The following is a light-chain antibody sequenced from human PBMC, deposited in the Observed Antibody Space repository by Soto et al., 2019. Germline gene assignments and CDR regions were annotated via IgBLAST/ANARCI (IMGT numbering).Light chain of an antibody. CDR2: KAS. V-gene: IGKV2-28*01. CDR3: LQFYNFSWT. Sequence: DIVLTQSPLSLPVTPGEPASISCRSSQSLLHGNGYNYLAWYQQKPGKAPKLLIYKASTLKSGVPSRFSGSGSGTDFTLTISRLQPEDFATYYCLQFYNFSWTFGQGTKGDIK. CDR1: QSLLHGNGYNY. J-gene: IGKJ1*01.